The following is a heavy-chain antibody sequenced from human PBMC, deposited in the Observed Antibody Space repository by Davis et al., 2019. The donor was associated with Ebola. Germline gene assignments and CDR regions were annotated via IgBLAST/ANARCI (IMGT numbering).Heavy chain of an antibody. V-gene: IGHV1-18*01. J-gene: IGHJ4*02. CDR2: ISGYDGDT. CDR1: GYTFTNYG. Sequence: ASVKVSCKASGYTFTNYGLSWVRQAPGQGLEWMGWISGYDGDTVFAQKFQDRVTMTTDTSTSTAYMELRSLRSDDTAVYYCARLGGSYYLFADYWGQGTLVTVSS. CDR3: ARLGGSYYLFADY. D-gene: IGHD1-26*01.